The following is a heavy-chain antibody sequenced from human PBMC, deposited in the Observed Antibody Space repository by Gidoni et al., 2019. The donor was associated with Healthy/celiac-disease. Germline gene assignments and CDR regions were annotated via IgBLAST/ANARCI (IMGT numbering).Heavy chain of an antibody. CDR1: GGSISSSSYY. V-gene: IGHV4-39*01. J-gene: IGHJ4*02. Sequence: QLQLPESGPGLVKPPETLSLTCTVSGGSISSSSYYWGWIRQPPGKGLEWIGSIYYSGSTYYNPSLKSRVTISVDTSKNQFSLKLSSVTAADTAVYYCARLGATIPLFDYWGQGTLVTVSS. CDR3: ARLGATIPLFDY. D-gene: IGHD1-26*01. CDR2: IYYSGST.